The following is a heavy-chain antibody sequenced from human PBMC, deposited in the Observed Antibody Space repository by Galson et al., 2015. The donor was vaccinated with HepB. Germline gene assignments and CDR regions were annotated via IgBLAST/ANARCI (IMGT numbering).Heavy chain of an antibody. V-gene: IGHV1-69*04. CDR3: ATCSSTSCSGFYYYMDV. CDR1: GGTFSSYA. J-gene: IGHJ6*03. D-gene: IGHD2-2*01. Sequence: SVKVSCKASGGTFSSYAISWVRQAPGQGLEWMGRIIPIPGIADYAQKFQGRVTITADKSTSTAYMELSSLRSEDTAVYYCATCSSTSCSGFYYYMDVWGKGTTVTVSS. CDR2: IIPIPGIA.